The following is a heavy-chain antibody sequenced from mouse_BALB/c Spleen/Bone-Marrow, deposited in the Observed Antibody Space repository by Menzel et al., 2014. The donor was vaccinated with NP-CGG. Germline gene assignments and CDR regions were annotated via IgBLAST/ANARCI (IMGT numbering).Heavy chain of an antibody. J-gene: IGHJ4*01. CDR1: GDSITSGY. Sequence: VQLQQSGPSLVKPSQTLSLTCSVTGDSITSGYWNWIRKFPGNKLEYMGYISYSGSTYYNPSLKSRISITRDTSKNXYYLQLNSVTTEDTATYYCARGGGSSYNYAMDYWGQGTSVTASS. CDR2: ISYSGST. CDR3: ARGGGSSYNYAMDY. D-gene: IGHD1-1*01. V-gene: IGHV3-8*02.